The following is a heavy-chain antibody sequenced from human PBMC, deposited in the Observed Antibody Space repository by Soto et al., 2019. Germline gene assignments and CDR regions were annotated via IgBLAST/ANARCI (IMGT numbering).Heavy chain of an antibody. CDR1: GGSFSGYY. D-gene: IGHD3-10*01. V-gene: IGHV4-34*01. CDR3: ARKGYYYGSGSYYNQRYYYYMDV. J-gene: IGHJ6*03. CDR2: INHSGST. Sequence: SETLSLTCAVYGGSFSGYYWSWIRQPPGKGLEWIGEINHSGSTNYNPSLKSRVTISVDTSKNQFSLKLSSVTAADTAVYYCARKGYYYGSGSYYNQRYYYYMDVWGKGTTVTVSS.